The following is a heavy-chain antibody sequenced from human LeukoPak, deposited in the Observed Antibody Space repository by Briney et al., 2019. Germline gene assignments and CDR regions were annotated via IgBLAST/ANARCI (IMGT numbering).Heavy chain of an antibody. J-gene: IGHJ3*02. CDR2: IWYGGSNK. CDR1: GFTFSSYG. D-gene: IGHD3-3*01. V-gene: IGHV3-33*08. CDR3: AREGNYDFWSGPTGAFDI. Sequence: PGGSLRLSCAASGFTFSSYGMHWVRQAPGKGLEWVAVIWYGGSNKYYADSVKGRFTISRDNSKNTLYLQMNSLRAEDTAVYYCAREGNYDFWSGPTGAFDIWGQGTMVTVSS.